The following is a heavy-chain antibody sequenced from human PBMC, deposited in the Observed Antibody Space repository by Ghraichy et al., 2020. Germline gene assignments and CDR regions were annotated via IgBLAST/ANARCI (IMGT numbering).Heavy chain of an antibody. J-gene: IGHJ3*02. CDR3: ATPVEGSSWDLGAFDI. CDR1: GFTFSSYS. D-gene: IGHD6-13*01. V-gene: IGHV3-48*02. CDR2: ISSSSSTI. Sequence: GGSLRLSCAASGFTFSSYSMNWVRQAPGKGLEWVSYISSSSSTIYYADSVKGRFTISRDNAKNSLYLQMNSLRDVDMAVYYCATPVEGSSWDLGAFDIWGQGTMVTVSS.